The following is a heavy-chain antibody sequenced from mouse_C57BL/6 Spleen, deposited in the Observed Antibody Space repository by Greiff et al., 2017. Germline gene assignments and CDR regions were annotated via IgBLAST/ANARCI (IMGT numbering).Heavy chain of an antibody. V-gene: IGHV1-81*01. CDR2: IYPRSGNT. D-gene: IGHD1-1*01. Sequence: QVQLKQSGAELARPGASVKLSCKASGYTFTSYGISWVKQRTGQGLEWIGEIYPRSGNTYYNEKFKSKATLTADKSSSTAYMELRSLTSEDSAVYFWSKLITTVVAANWYFGVWGTGTTVTVSS. CDR1: GYTFTSYG. J-gene: IGHJ1*03. CDR3: SKLITTVVAANWYFGV.